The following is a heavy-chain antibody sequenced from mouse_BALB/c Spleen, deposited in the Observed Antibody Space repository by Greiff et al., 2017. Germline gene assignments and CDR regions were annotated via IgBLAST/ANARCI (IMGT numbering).Heavy chain of an antibody. Sequence: VQLQQSGAELVRPGSSVKLSCKASGYAFSSYWMNWVEQRPGQGLEWIGQIYPGDGDTNYNEKFKSKATLTLDTSSSTACMQLSSLTSEDSAVYYCSRSGYYYAMDYWGQGTSVTVSS. J-gene: IGHJ4*01. CDR1: GYAFSSYW. CDR3: SRSGYYYAMDY. CDR2: IYPGDGDT. V-gene: IGHV1-80*01.